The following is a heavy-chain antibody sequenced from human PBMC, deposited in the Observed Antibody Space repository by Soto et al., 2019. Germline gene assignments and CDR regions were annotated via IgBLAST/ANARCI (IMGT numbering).Heavy chain of an antibody. Sequence: QVQVVQSRAEVKKPGASVRVSCKTSGYTFTDYDINWVRQAAGQGLEYMGWMSPDSGNTGYSQQFQGRVTMTSNTSTSTAYMELSSLTSEDTAVYYCAVTTGYWGQRTMVTVSS. V-gene: IGHV1-8*02. CDR1: GYTFTDYD. CDR3: AVTTGY. CDR2: MSPDSGNT. J-gene: IGHJ4*02. D-gene: IGHD1-1*01.